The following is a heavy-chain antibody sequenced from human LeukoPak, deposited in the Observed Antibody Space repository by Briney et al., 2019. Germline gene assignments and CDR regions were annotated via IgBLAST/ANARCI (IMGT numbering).Heavy chain of an antibody. CDR1: GYTLIELS. D-gene: IGHD3-3*01. J-gene: IGHJ4*02. Sequence: ASVKVSCKVSGYTLIELSMHWVRQAPGKGLEWMGGFDPGDGETIYAQKFQGRVTMTEDTSTDTAYMELSSLRSEDTAVYYCATVKFVGYDFWSGPVDYWGQGTLVTVSS. CDR2: FDPGDGET. V-gene: IGHV1-24*01. CDR3: ATVKFVGYDFWSGPVDY.